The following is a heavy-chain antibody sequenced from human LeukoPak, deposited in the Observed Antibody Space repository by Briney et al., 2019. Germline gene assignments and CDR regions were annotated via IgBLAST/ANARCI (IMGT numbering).Heavy chain of an antibody. CDR3: ARAGGHDFWSGHYNWFDP. J-gene: IGHJ5*02. Sequence: ASVKVSCKASGYTFTGYYMHWVRQAPGQGLEWMGWINPNSGGTNYAQKFQGRVTMTGDTSISTAYMELSRLRSDDTAVYYCARAGGHDFWSGHYNWFDPWGQGTLVTVSS. V-gene: IGHV1-2*02. CDR2: INPNSGGT. CDR1: GYTFTGYY. D-gene: IGHD3-3*01.